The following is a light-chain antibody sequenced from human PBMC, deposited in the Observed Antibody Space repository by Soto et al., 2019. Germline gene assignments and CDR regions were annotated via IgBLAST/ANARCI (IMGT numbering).Light chain of an antibody. CDR3: SSYAGSDNLA. Sequence: QSVLTQPASVSGSPGQSITISCTGTSGDIGGYNYVSWYQQHPGKAPKLLISEVTNRPSGVSNRFSGSKSGNTASLTVSGLHTEDEADYYCSSYAGSDNLAFGGGTKVTVL. J-gene: IGLJ2*01. CDR1: SGDIGGYNY. V-gene: IGLV2-14*01. CDR2: EVT.